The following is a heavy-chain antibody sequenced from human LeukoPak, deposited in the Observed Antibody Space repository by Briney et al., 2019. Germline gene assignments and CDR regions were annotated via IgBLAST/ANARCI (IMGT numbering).Heavy chain of an antibody. CDR3: AKAHLPYYCYMDV. Sequence: GGSLRLTCAASGFTFSSYAMSWVRQAPGKGLEWVSSISGSGDITYYADSVKGRFTISRDNPRNTLHFQMNSLRGEDTAVYYCAKAHLPYYCYMDVGGKGTTVTVSS. J-gene: IGHJ6*03. CDR2: ISGSGDIT. CDR1: GFTFSSYA. V-gene: IGHV3-23*01.